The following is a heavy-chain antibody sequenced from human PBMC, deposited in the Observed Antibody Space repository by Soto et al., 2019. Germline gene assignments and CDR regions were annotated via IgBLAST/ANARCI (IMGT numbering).Heavy chain of an antibody. CDR3: ARRPPLEGGFDGTDV. J-gene: IGHJ6*02. D-gene: IGHD3-16*01. CDR1: GGTFSSYA. V-gene: IGHV1-69*01. CDR2: IIPIFGTA. Sequence: QVQLVQSGAEVKKPGSSVKVSCKSSGGTFSSYAISWVRQAPGQGLEWMGGIIPIFGTANYAQKFQGRVKITEDESTSTAYMELSSLRSEDTAVYYCARRPPLEGGFDGTDVWGQGSTVTVSS.